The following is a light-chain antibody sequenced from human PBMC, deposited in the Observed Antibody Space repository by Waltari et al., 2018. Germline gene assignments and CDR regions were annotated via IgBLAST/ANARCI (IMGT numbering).Light chain of an antibody. V-gene: IGKV1-17*01. CDR2: YTN. Sequence: DNQMYQSPSSLSASVGHRVTITCRASQAISSHLNWYQQKPGKAPKLLIYYTNSLTSGVPSRFSGSGSGTEFTLTISSLQPEDFATYYCQQGHSYPFTFGPGTKLDIK. CDR3: QQGHSYPFT. J-gene: IGKJ3*01. CDR1: QAISSH.